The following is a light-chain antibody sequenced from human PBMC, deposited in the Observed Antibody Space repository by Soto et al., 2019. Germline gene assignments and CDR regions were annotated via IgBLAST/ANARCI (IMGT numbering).Light chain of an antibody. CDR1: SSNIGTYNY. Sequence: QSALTQPASVSGSPGQSITISCTGTSSNIGTYNYVSWYQQHPGRAPKFMIYDVSSRPSGVSNRFSGSKSGNTASLTISGLQAEDEDDYYCSSYTSSSDVVFGGGTKVTVL. J-gene: IGLJ2*01. CDR3: SSYTSSSDVV. V-gene: IGLV2-14*03. CDR2: DVS.